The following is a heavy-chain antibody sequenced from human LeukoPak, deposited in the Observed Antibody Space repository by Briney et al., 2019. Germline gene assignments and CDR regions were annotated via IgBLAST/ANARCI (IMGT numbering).Heavy chain of an antibody. J-gene: IGHJ4*02. CDR1: GYTFTGYY. CDR3: ARDAGYRGYDGFDY. CDR2: INPNSGGT. D-gene: IGHD5-12*01. Sequence: ASVKVSCKASGYTFTGYYMHWVRQAPGQGLEWMGWINPNSGGTNYAQKFQGRVTMTRDTSISTAYMELSRLRSDDTAVYYCARDAGYRGYDGFDYWGQGTLVTVSS. V-gene: IGHV1-2*02.